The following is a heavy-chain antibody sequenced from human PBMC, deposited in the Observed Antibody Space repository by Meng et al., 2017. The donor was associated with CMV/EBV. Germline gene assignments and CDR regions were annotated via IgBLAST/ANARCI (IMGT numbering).Heavy chain of an antibody. CDR1: GVSISTHY. V-gene: IGHV4-59*11. Sequence: VLLQQSGPGLVQPSATPSRPCRVSGVSISTHYWGWFRQTPGKGLEWIASIHHSGRADYSPSLKSRISVSIDTSDSQLSLRLSSVTTADTAMYYCAERGGGYWGQGILVTVSS. CDR2: IHHSGRA. J-gene: IGHJ4*02. CDR3: AERGGGY. D-gene: IGHD1-1*01.